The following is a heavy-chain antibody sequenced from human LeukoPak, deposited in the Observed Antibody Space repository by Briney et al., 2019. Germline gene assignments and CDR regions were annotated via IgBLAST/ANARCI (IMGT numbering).Heavy chain of an antibody. Sequence: SVKVSCKDSGGTFISYAFSWVRQAPGQGLEWMGRIIPILDIADYAQKFQGRVTITADKSTSTAYMELSSLRSEDTAVYYCARDQAVVVDIGWFDPWGQGTLVTVSS. J-gene: IGHJ5*02. V-gene: IGHV1-69*04. CDR1: GGTFISYA. D-gene: IGHD2-2*01. CDR2: IIPILDIA. CDR3: ARDQAVVVDIGWFDP.